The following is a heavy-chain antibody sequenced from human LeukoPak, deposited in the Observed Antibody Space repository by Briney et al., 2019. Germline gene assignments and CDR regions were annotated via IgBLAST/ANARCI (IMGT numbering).Heavy chain of an antibody. D-gene: IGHD5-24*01. CDR2: IYYSGST. Sequence: SETLSLTCTVSGGSVSSTSYYWGWIRQPPGKGLEWIGSIYYSGSTYYNPSLESRVTISVDTSKNQFSLKLRSVTAADTAVYYCARHFSGWLQFLPADWGQGTLVTVSS. CDR3: ARHFSGWLQFLPAD. J-gene: IGHJ4*02. V-gene: IGHV4-39*01. CDR1: GGSVSSTSYY.